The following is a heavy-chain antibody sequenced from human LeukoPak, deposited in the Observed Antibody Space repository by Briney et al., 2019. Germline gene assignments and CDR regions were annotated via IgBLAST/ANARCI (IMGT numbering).Heavy chain of an antibody. J-gene: IGHJ4*02. V-gene: IGHV4-59*08. Sequence: TSETLSLTCTVSGGSISSYYWSWIRQPPGKGLEWIGYTYYSGSTNYNPSLKSRVTISVDTSKNQFSLKLSSVTAADTAVYYCARHGSWDYFDYWGQGTLVTVSS. CDR1: GGSISSYY. D-gene: IGHD6-13*01. CDR2: TYYSGST. CDR3: ARHGSWDYFDY.